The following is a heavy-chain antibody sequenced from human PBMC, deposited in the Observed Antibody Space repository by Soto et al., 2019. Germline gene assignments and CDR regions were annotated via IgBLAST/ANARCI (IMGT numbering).Heavy chain of an antibody. CDR1: GFIFSGYW. CDR3: ARLLGGSGSFIDY. D-gene: IGHD3-10*01. CDR2: INSDGSAT. V-gene: IGHV3-74*03. Sequence: EVQLVESGGGLIEPGGSLRPSCAASGFIFSGYWMHWVRQAPGKGLVWVSRINSDGSATTYADSVKGRFTISRDNAKNTMYLQMNILRAEDTAVYFCARLLGGSGSFIDYWGQGTLVTVSS. J-gene: IGHJ4*02.